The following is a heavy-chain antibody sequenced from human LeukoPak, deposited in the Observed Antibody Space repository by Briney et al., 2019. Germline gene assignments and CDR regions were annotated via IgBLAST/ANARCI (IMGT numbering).Heavy chain of an antibody. V-gene: IGHV3-21*01. J-gene: IGHJ4*02. Sequence: SGGSLRLSCAASGFTFSSYSMNWVRQAPGKGLEWVSSISSSSSYIYYADSVKGRFTTSRDNAKNSLYLQMNSLRAEDTAVYYCARGITYYYGSGNIPPPDYWGQGTLVTVSS. CDR1: GFTFSSYS. CDR3: ARGITYYYGSGNIPPPDY. CDR2: ISSSSSYI. D-gene: IGHD3-10*01.